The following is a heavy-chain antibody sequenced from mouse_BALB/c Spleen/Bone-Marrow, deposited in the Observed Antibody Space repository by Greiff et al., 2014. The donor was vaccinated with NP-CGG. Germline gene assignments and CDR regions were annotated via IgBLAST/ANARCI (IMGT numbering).Heavy chain of an antibody. Sequence: EVQLQQSGPSLVKPSQTLSLTCSVPGDSITSVYWNWIRKFPGNKLEYMGYISYSGSTYYNPSLKSRISITRDTSKNQYYLQLNSVTTEDTATYYCARIYYDSHWYFDVWGAGTTVTVSS. CDR1: GDSITSVY. V-gene: IGHV3-8*02. J-gene: IGHJ1*01. CDR2: ISYSGST. D-gene: IGHD2-4*01. CDR3: ARIYYDSHWYFDV.